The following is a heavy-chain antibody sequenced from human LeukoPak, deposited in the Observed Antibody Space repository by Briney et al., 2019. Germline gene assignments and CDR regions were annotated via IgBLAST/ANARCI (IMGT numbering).Heavy chain of an antibody. J-gene: IGHJ4*02. V-gene: IGHV3-23*01. CDR3: AKGHYYGSGSLDY. CDR1: GFTFTSYS. CDR2: IGGRDGST. D-gene: IGHD3-10*01. Sequence: HTGGSLRLSCAASGFTFTSYSMSWVRQAPGKGLEWVSAIGGRDGSTYYADSVKGRFTISRDNSKNTLYVQMNSLRAEDTAVYYCAKGHYYGSGSLDYWGQGTLVTVSS.